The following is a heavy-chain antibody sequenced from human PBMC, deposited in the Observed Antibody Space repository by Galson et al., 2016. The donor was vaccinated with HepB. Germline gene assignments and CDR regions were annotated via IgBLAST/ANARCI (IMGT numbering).Heavy chain of an antibody. D-gene: IGHD3-10*01. CDR2: ICDGGSA. Sequence: SLRLSCAASGFTVSSNCMSWVRQAPGKGLEWVSLICDGGSAYYTDSVKARFTISRDNSKNTLYLQMNNLRPEDTAVYFCARDPPGVPDFALGVWGPGTTVTVSS. CDR3: ARDPPGVPDFALGV. J-gene: IGHJ6*02. CDR1: GFTVSSNC. V-gene: IGHV3-66*01.